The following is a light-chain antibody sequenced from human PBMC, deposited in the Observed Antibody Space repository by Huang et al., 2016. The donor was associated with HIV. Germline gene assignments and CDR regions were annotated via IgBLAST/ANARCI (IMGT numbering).Light chain of an antibody. V-gene: IGKV3-11*01. J-gene: IGKJ4*01. CDR2: DVS. Sequence: EIVLTQSPVTLSLSPGDRATLSCRASQSIGTYLAWDQQKSGPAPRLLIYDVSNRAAGVPARFSASGSETDFTLTIASLDPDDFAIYHCQQRSKWPLTFGGGTKVEMK. CDR3: QQRSKWPLT. CDR1: QSIGTY.